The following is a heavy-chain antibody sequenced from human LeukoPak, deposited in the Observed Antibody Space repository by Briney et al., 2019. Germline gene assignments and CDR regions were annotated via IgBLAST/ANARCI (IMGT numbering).Heavy chain of an antibody. V-gene: IGHV3-48*01. Sequence: GGSLRLSCAASGFTFSSYSMNWVRQAPGKGLEWVSYISSSSSTIYYADSVKGRFTISRDNAKNSLYLQMNSLRAEDTAVYYCARDPEGYCSSTSCYRGQHWGQGTLVTVSS. CDR2: ISSSSSTI. CDR3: ARDPEGYCSSTSCYRGQH. D-gene: IGHD2-2*02. CDR1: GFTFSSYS. J-gene: IGHJ1*01.